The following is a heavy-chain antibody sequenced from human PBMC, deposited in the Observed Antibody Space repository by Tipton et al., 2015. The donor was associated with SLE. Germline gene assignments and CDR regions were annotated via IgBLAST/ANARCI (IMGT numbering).Heavy chain of an antibody. CDR2: IYYSGST. V-gene: IGHV4-39*07. J-gene: IGHJ3*02. D-gene: IGHD6-19*01. Sequence: LRLSCTVSGGSISSSSYYWGWIRQPPGKGLEWIGSIYYSGSTYYNPSLKSRVTISVDTSKNQFSLKLSSVTAADTAVYYCARHHGIAVAGYAFDIWGQGTMVTVSS. CDR1: GGSISSSSYY. CDR3: ARHHGIAVAGYAFDI.